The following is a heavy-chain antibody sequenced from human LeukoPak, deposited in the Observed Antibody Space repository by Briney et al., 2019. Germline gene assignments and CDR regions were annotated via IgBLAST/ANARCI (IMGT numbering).Heavy chain of an antibody. J-gene: IGHJ3*02. CDR3: AKESDAFDI. Sequence: PGGSLRLSCAASGFTVSSNYMSWVGQAPGKGLEGVSVIYSGGSTYYADSVKGRFTISRDNSKNTLYLQMNSPSADDTAVYYCAKESDAFDIWGQGPMVTVSS. CDR1: GFTVSSNY. V-gene: IGHV3-53*01. CDR2: IYSGGST.